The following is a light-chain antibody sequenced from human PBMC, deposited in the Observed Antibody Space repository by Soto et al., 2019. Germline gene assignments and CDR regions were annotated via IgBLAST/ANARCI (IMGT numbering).Light chain of an antibody. CDR3: QQSYSSPRFT. CDR2: ATS. V-gene: IGKV1-39*01. J-gene: IGKJ3*01. Sequence: DIQMTQSPSSLSASVGDRVTITCRASQSISGHLNWYQHKPGKAPELLIYATSTLHIGVPSRFSGSGSGTDFSLTISSLQPEDFATYYCQQSYSSPRFTFGPGTKLEI. CDR1: QSISGH.